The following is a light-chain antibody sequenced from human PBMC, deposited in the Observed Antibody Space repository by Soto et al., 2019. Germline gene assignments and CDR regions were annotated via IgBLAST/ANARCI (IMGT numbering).Light chain of an antibody. Sequence: AIRMTQSPSSLSASTGDRVTITCRASQGISSYLAWYQQKPGKAPKLLIYAASTLQSGVPSRFSGSGSGTEFTLTISSLQSEDFEVYYCQQYNNWPITFGQGTRLEIK. CDR3: QQYNNWPIT. CDR1: QGISSY. J-gene: IGKJ5*01. CDR2: AAS. V-gene: IGKV1-8*01.